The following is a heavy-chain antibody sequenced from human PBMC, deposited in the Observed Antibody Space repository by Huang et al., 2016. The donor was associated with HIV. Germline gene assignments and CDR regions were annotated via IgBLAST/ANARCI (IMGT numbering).Heavy chain of an antibody. CDR1: GFLFTTFT. D-gene: IGHD2-15*01. CDR2: IYGRGSAI. Sequence: EVQLEESGGALVKPGGSLRLSCAATGFLFTTFTMPWVRQAPGKGLEGGSSIYGRGSAIYYADAVKGRFNISRDNTKKSLYLQMSSLSVDDTALYFCARGGPVGYFNLWGHGTLVSVSS. V-gene: IGHV3-21*01. J-gene: IGHJ4*03. CDR3: ARGGPVGYFNL.